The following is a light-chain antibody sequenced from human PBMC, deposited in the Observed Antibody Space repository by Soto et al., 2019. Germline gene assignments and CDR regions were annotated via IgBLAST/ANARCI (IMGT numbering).Light chain of an antibody. CDR1: SSDVGGYNY. CDR2: EVS. V-gene: IGLV2-14*01. J-gene: IGLJ2*01. Sequence: QSALTQPASVSGSPGQSITNSCTGTSSDVGGYNYVSWYQQYPGKAPKLMIYEVSNRPSGVSNRFSGSKSGNTASLTISGLQADDEADYYCSSYTISSTRVFGGGTKLTVL. CDR3: SSYTISSTRV.